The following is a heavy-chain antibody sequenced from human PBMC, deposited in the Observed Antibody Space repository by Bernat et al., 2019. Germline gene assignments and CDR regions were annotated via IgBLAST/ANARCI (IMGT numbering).Heavy chain of an antibody. CDR2: IYSGGST. V-gene: IGHV3-53*04. CDR3: ERGFGRSPSRGFFDY. D-gene: IGHD3-10*01. CDR1: GFTVSSNY. Sequence: EVQLVESGGGLVQPGGSLRLSCAASGFTVSSNYMSWVRQAPGKGLEWVSVIYSGGSTYYADSEKGRFTISRHNSKNTMYLQMNSLRAEDAAVYYCERGFGRSPSRGFFDYWGQGTLVTVSS. J-gene: IGHJ4*02.